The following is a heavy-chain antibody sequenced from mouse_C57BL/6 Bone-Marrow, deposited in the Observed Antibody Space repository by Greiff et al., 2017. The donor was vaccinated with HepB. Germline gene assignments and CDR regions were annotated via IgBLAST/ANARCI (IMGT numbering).Heavy chain of an antibody. CDR2: IYPGSGST. Sequence: VQLQQPGAELVKPGASVKMSCKASGYTFTSYWITWVKQRPGQGLEWIGDIYPGSGSTNYNEKFKSKATLTVDTSSSTAYMQLSSLTSEDSAVYYCARYTVVAYYAMDYWGQGTSVTVSS. V-gene: IGHV1-55*01. CDR1: GYTFTSYW. CDR3: ARYTVVAYYAMDY. D-gene: IGHD1-1*01. J-gene: IGHJ4*01.